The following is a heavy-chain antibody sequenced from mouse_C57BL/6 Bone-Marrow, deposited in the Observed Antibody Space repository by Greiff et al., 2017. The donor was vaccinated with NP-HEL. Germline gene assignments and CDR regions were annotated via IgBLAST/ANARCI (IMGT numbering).Heavy chain of an antibody. CDR1: GYTFTSYT. Sequence: QVQLQQSGAELARPGASVKMSCKASGYTFTSYTMHWVKQRPGQGLEWIGYINPSSGYTKYNQKFKDKATLTADKSSSTAYMQLSSRTSEDSAVYYCARSILRFFDYWGQGTTLTVSS. CDR3: ARSILRFFDY. D-gene: IGHD1-2*01. CDR2: INPSSGYT. J-gene: IGHJ2*01. V-gene: IGHV1-4*01.